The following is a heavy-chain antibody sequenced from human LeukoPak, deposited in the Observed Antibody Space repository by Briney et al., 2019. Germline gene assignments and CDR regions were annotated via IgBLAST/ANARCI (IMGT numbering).Heavy chain of an antibody. CDR3: ARRSLGYQLLNRDWYFDL. D-gene: IGHD2-2*01. Sequence: SETLSLTCAVPGYSISSGYYWGWIRQPPGKGVEWLGCIYHSGSTYYNPSLKSRVTISVDTSKNQFSLKLSSVTAADTAVYYCARRSLGYQLLNRDWYFDLWGRGTLVTVSS. V-gene: IGHV4-38-2*01. CDR1: GYSISSGYY. J-gene: IGHJ2*01. CDR2: IYHSGST.